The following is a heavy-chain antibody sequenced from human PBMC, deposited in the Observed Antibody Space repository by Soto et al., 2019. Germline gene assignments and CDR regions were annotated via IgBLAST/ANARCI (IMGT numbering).Heavy chain of an antibody. V-gene: IGHV1-8*01. J-gene: IGHJ3*02. CDR3: ARAGVLDDAFDI. D-gene: IGHD2-8*01. CDR2: MNPNSGNT. Sequence: AASVKVSCKASGYTFTSYDINWVRQATGQGLEWMGWMNPNSGNTGYAQKFQGRVTMTRNTSISTAYMELSSLRSEDTAVYYCARAGVLDDAFDIWGQGTMVTVSS. CDR1: GYTFTSYD.